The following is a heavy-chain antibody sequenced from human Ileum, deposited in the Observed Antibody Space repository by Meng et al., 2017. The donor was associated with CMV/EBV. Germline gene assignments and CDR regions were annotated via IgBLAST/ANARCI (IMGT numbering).Heavy chain of an antibody. CDR3: ARWGSGMSPTANWFDP. Sequence: QGHLQESGPGLVKPSETLSLICTVSGDSMNDYFWTWIRQPAGKGLEWIGRIYSNGATNYNPSLQSRVTMSIDTSKNQFSLKVTSVTAADTAVYYCARWGSGMSPTANWFDPWGQGTLVTVSS. D-gene: IGHD2-15*01. V-gene: IGHV4-4*07. CDR2: IYSNGAT. J-gene: IGHJ5*02. CDR1: GDSMNDYF.